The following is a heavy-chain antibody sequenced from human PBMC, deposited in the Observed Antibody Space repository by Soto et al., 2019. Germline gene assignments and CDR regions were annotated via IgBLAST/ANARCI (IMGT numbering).Heavy chain of an antibody. Sequence: ASVKVSCKASGGTFSSYTISWVRQAPGQGLEWMGRIIPILGIANYAQKFQGRVTITADKSTSTAYMELSSLRSEDTAVYYCARGGGGVVVPAAMTAFDIWGQGTMVTVSS. CDR2: IIPILGIA. V-gene: IGHV1-69*02. J-gene: IGHJ3*02. D-gene: IGHD2-2*01. CDR1: GGTFSSYT. CDR3: ARGGGGVVVPAAMTAFDI.